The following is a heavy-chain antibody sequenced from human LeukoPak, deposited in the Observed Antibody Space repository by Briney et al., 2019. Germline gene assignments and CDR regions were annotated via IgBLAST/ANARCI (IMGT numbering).Heavy chain of an antibody. J-gene: IGHJ4*02. V-gene: IGHV4-34*01. CDR2: INHSGST. CDR1: GGSFSGYY. Sequence: SGTLSLTCAVYGGSFSGYYWSWIRQPPGKGLEWIGEINHSGSTNYNPSLKSRVTISVDTSKNQFSLKLSSVTAADTAVYYCARVGADGSSWPFDYWGQGTLVTVSS. CDR3: ARVGADGSSWPFDY. D-gene: IGHD6-13*01.